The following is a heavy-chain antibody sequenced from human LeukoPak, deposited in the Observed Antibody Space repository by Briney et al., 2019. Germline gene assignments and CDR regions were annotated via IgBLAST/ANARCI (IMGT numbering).Heavy chain of an antibody. D-gene: IGHD6-13*01. V-gene: IGHV4-34*01. CDR2: INHSGST. Sequence: PSETLSLTCAVYGGSFSGYYWSWIRQPPGKGLEWIGEINHSGSTNYNPSLKSRVTISVDTSKNQFSLKLSSVTAADTAVYYCARVSPLPIAAAGLYYFDYWGQGTLVTVSS. CDR1: GGSFSGYY. CDR3: ARVSPLPIAAAGLYYFDY. J-gene: IGHJ4*02.